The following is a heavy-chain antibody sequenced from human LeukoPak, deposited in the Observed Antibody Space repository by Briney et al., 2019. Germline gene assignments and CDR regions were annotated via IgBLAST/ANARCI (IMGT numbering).Heavy chain of an antibody. Sequence: GASVKVSSKASGYTFTSYYMHWVRQATGQGLEWMGWMSPNNGDTGYAQKFQDKVTMTRDTSTDTAYMELSSLRSEDTATYYCARGYSHGYAYDHWGQGTVVTVSS. J-gene: IGHJ4*02. V-gene: IGHV1-8*02. D-gene: IGHD5-12*01. CDR1: GYTFTSYY. CDR2: MSPNNGDT. CDR3: ARGYSHGYAYDH.